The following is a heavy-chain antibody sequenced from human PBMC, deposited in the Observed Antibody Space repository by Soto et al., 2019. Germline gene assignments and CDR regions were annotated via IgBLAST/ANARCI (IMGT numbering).Heavy chain of an antibody. CDR2: IKEDGSEK. CDR1: GFTFSNYW. CDR3: ARDWSAATDFDY. J-gene: IGHJ4*02. V-gene: IGHV3-7*03. D-gene: IGHD2-15*01. Sequence: GGSLRLSCAASGFTFSNYWMSWVRQAPGKGLEWVAKIKEDGSEKYYVDSVKGRFTISRDNAKNSLFLQMNRLRAEDKAVYYCARDWSAATDFDYRGQGTLVTVSS.